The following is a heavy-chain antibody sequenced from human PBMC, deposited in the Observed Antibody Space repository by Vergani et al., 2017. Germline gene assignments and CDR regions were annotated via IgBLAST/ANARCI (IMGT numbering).Heavy chain of an antibody. CDR1: GFTFSSYG. J-gene: IGHJ4*02. CDR2: ISYDGSNK. D-gene: IGHD4-17*01. CDR3: ARVLSYGDPFGD. Sequence: VQLLESGGGLVQPGGSLRLSCAASGFTFSSYGMHWVRQAPGKGLEWVAVISYDGSNKYYADSVKGRFTISRDNSKNTLYLQMNSLRAEDTAVYYCARVLSYGDPFGDWGQGTLVTVSS. V-gene: IGHV3-30*03.